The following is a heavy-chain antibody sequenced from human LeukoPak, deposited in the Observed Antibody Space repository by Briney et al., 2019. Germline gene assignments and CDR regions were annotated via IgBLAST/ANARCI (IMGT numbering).Heavy chain of an antibody. CDR2: IYPGDSDT. Sequence: RGESLKISCKCSGYSFTSYWIGWVRQMPGKGLEWMGIIYPGDSDTRYSPSFQGQITISADKSISTAYLQWSSLKASDTAMYYCARRSTYGSGTNYLFDYWGQGTLVTVSS. CDR1: GYSFTSYW. D-gene: IGHD3-10*01. J-gene: IGHJ4*02. CDR3: ARRSTYGSGTNYLFDY. V-gene: IGHV5-51*01.